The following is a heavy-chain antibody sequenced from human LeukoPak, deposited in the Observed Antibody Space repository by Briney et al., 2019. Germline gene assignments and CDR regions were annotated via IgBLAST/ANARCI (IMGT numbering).Heavy chain of an antibody. V-gene: IGHV4-39*07. CDR2: IYYSGST. D-gene: IGHD3-22*01. CDR3: ARAPYYYDSSGSLGAFDI. Sequence: PSETLSLTCTVSGGSISSSSYYWGWIRQPPGEGLEWIGSIYYSGSTYYNPSLKSRVTISVDTSKNQFSLKLSSVTAADTAVYYCARAPYYYDSSGSLGAFDIWGQGTMVTVSS. CDR1: GGSISSSSYY. J-gene: IGHJ3*02.